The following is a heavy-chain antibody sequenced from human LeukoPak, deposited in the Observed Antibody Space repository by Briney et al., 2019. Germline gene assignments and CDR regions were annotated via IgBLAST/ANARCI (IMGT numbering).Heavy chain of an antibody. Sequence: GGSLRLSCAASGFTASSNYMSWVRQAPGKGLEWVSVIYSGGSTYYADSVKGRFTISRDNSKNTLYLQMNSLRAEDTAVYYCARGAIPSLEYYFDYWGQGTLVTVSS. CDR3: ARGAIPSLEYYFDY. J-gene: IGHJ4*02. CDR2: IYSGGST. CDR1: GFTASSNY. V-gene: IGHV3-53*01. D-gene: IGHD2-2*01.